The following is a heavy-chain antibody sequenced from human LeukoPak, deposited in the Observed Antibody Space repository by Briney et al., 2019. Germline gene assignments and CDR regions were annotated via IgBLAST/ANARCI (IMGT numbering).Heavy chain of an antibody. V-gene: IGHV3-66*01. CDR3: ARMRAAAGTFDAFDI. CDR2: IYSGGST. Sequence: GGSLRLSCAASGFTVSSNYMSWVRQAPGKGLEWVSVIYSGGSTYYADSVKGRFTISRDNSKNTLYLQMNSLRAEDTALYYCARMRAAAGTFDAFDIWGQGTMVIVSS. CDR1: GFTVSSNY. D-gene: IGHD6-13*01. J-gene: IGHJ3*02.